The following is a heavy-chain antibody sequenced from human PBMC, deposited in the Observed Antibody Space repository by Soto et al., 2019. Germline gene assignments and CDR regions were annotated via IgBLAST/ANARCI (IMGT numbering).Heavy chain of an antibody. Sequence: QVQLVESGGGVVQPGRSLRLSCAASGFTFSSYAMHWVRQAPGKGLEWVAVISDDGINKYYAYSVKSRFTISRDNSQNMLYLQMNSLRAEDTAVYYCARWLLRVLDYGMGVWGHGTSVTVS. CDR2: ISDDGINK. CDR3: ARWLLRVLDYGMGV. J-gene: IGHJ6*02. D-gene: IGHD3-3*01. CDR1: GFTFSSYA. V-gene: IGHV3-30-3*01.